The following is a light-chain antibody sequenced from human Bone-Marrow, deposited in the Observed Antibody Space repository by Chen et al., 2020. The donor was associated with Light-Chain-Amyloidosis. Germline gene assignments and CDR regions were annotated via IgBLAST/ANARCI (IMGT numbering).Light chain of an antibody. CDR2: DDS. CDR3: QVWDRSSDRPV. V-gene: IGLV3-21*02. J-gene: IGLJ3*02. Sequence: SYVLTQPSSVSVAPGQTATIACGGNNIGSTSVHWYQQTPGRAPLLVVYDDSVRPSGIPERLSGSNSGNTATLTISRVEAGDEADYYCQVWDRSSDRPVFGGGTKLTVL. CDR1: NIGSTS.